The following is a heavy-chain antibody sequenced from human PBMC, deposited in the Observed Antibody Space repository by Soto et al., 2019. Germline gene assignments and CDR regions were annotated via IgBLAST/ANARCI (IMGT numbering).Heavy chain of an antibody. CDR2: THPSGRT. CDR1: GGSMSSSNW. CDR3: ARSEATVLDS. J-gene: IGHJ4*02. V-gene: IGHV4-4*02. D-gene: IGHD4-17*01. Sequence: QVQPQESGPGLVKPSGTLSLTCTVSGGSMSSSNWWNWVRQSPGKGLEWIGETHPSGRTNYSPSLKSRVTISVDKSKNQFSLQLTSVTAADTAVYYCARSEATVLDSWGQGTLVTVSS.